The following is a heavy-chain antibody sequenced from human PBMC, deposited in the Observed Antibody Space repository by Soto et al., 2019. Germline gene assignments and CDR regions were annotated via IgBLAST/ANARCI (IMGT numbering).Heavy chain of an antibody. V-gene: IGHV3-30*03. D-gene: IGHD6-13*01. CDR3: ARGLGAAAAGYFDY. CDR1: GFTFSSYG. CDR2: ISYDGSNK. Sequence: QVQLVESGGGVVQPGRSLRLSCAASGFTFSSYGMHWVRQAPGKGLEWVAVISYDGSNKYYADSVKGRFTISRDNSKNTLYLQMNSLRAEDTAVYYGARGLGAAAAGYFDYWGQGTLVTVSS. J-gene: IGHJ4*02.